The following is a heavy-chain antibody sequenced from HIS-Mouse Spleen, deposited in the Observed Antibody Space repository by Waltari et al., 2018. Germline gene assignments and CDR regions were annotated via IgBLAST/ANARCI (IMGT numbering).Heavy chain of an antibody. V-gene: IGHV4-39*01. J-gene: IGHJ2*01. CDR1: GGSISSSSYY. Sequence: QLQLQESGPGLVKPSETLSLTCTVPGGSISSSSYYWGWIRQPPGKGLEWIGSIYYSGRTYYNPSLKSRVTISVDTSKKQFSLKLSSVTAADTAVYYCARHNLNYWYFDLWGRGTLVTVSS. CDR2: IYYSGRT. CDR3: ARHNLNYWYFDL.